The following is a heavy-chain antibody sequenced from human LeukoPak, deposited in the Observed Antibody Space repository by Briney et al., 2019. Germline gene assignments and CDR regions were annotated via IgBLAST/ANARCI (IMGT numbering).Heavy chain of an antibody. Sequence: ASVKISCKVSGYTFTDYYMHWVQQAPGKGLEWMGLVDPEDGETIYAEKFQGRVTITADTSTDTDNMELSSLRSEDTAVYYCATDFHSGSYGNWYFDLWGRGTLVTVSS. CDR1: GYTFTDYY. D-gene: IGHD1-26*01. CDR3: ATDFHSGSYGNWYFDL. V-gene: IGHV1-69-2*01. J-gene: IGHJ2*01. CDR2: VDPEDGET.